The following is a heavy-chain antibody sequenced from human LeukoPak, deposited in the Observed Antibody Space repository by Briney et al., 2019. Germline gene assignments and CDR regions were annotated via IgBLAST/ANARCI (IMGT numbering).Heavy chain of an antibody. V-gene: IGHV3-74*01. Sequence: GGSLRLSCGASGFTLRNYWMHWVRQAPGKGLVWVSRINSDGIMTNYADSVKGRFTISRDNAKNTLHLQMNSPRAEDTAVYYCARGLAVAGNCMDVWGQGTTVTVSS. CDR2: INSDGIMT. CDR3: ARGLAVAGNCMDV. CDR1: GFTLRNYW. D-gene: IGHD6-19*01. J-gene: IGHJ6*02.